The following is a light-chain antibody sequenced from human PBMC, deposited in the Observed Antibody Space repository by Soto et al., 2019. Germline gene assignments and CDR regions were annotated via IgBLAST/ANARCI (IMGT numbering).Light chain of an antibody. V-gene: IGKV1-12*01. CDR2: AAS. CDR3: QQANSFPHT. J-gene: IGKJ5*01. CDR1: QDISTW. Sequence: IHMTQSPSSVSAYVLYRVTITFLASQDISTWLAWYQQKPGKAPKFLIYAASSLQSGVPSRFSGSGSGTAFTLTISSPQPEDFATYFCQQANSFPHTFGQGTRLEIK.